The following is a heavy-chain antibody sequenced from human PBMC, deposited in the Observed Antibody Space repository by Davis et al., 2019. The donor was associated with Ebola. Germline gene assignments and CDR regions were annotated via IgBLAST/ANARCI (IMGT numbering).Heavy chain of an antibody. CDR2: LYHSGST. D-gene: IGHD1-14*01. CDR1: GYSISSGYY. CDR3: AGGVTFEAFDI. Sequence: PSETLSLTCAVSGYSISSGYYWGWIRQPPGKGLEWIGSLYHSGSTYYNPSLKSRVTISVDTSKNHFSLRLSSVTAADTAVYYCAGGVTFEAFDIWGQGTLVTVSS. J-gene: IGHJ3*02. V-gene: IGHV4-38-2*01.